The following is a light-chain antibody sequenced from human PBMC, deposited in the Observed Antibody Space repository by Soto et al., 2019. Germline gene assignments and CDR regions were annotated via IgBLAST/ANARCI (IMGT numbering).Light chain of an antibody. V-gene: IGKV3-20*01. CDR2: GAS. CDR1: QSVTSSY. CDR3: QKYGSTPVT. Sequence: EIVLTQSPGTLSLSPGERATLSCRASQSVTSSYLAWYQQKPGQAHKLLMYGASSRATGIPDRFSGSGSGTDFTLTIIRREPEDFAVYYCQKYGSTPVTFGQGTKVEI. J-gene: IGKJ1*01.